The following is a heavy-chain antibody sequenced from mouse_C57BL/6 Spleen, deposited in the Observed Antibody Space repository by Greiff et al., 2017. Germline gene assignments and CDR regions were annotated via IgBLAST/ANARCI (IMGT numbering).Heavy chain of an antibody. CDR1: GYTFTDYE. J-gene: IGHJ4*01. V-gene: IGHV1-15*01. CDR3: TRRNGNYVYAMDY. D-gene: IGHD2-1*01. Sequence: VQLQQSGAELVRPGASVTLSCKASGYTFTDYEMHWVKQTPVHGLAWIGAIDPETGGTAYNQKFKGKAILTADKSSSTAYMELRSLTSEDSAVYYCTRRNGNYVYAMDYWGQGTSVTVSS. CDR2: IDPETGGT.